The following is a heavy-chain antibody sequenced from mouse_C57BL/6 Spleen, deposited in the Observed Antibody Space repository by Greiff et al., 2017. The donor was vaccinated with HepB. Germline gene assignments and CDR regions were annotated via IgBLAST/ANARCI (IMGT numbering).Heavy chain of an antibody. CDR3: AREEITTVVIDY. CDR2: ICDGGSYT. J-gene: IGHJ2*01. Sequence: EVQVVESGGGLVKPGGSLKLSCAASGFTFSSYAMSWVRQTPEKRLEWVATICDGGSYTYYPDNVKGRFTISRDNAKNNLYLQMSHLKSEDTAMYYCAREEITTVVIDYWGQGTTLTVSS. CDR1: GFTFSSYA. V-gene: IGHV5-4*01. D-gene: IGHD1-1*01.